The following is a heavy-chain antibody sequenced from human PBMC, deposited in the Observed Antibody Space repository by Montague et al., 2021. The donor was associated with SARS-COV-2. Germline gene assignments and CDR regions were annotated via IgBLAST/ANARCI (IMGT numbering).Heavy chain of an antibody. CDR3: ARSRANVPSRPGFDY. CDR2: MYYTGHT. V-gene: IGHV4-61*01. CDR1: GASVASGNFY. J-gene: IGHJ4*02. D-gene: IGHD6-6*01. Sequence: SETLSLICTVSGASVASGNFYWSWIRQPPGKGLEWIGYMYYTGHTNCNPSLESRVTMPVDPSKNQFSLTLTSVTAADTAVYYCARSRANVPSRPGFDYWGQGALVTVSS.